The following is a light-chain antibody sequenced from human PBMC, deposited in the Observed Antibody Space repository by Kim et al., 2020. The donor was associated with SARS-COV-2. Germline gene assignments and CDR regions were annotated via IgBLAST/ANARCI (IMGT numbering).Light chain of an antibody. CDR2: GAS. V-gene: IGKV3-15*01. J-gene: IGKJ1*01. CDR3: QQYNNWPPAVT. CDR1: QSVSSN. Sequence: EIVMTQSPATLSVSPGERATLSCRASQSVSSNLAWYQQKPGQAPRLLIYGASTRATGIPARFSGSGSGTEFTLTISSLQSEDFAVYYCQQYNNWPPAVTFGQGTKVDIK.